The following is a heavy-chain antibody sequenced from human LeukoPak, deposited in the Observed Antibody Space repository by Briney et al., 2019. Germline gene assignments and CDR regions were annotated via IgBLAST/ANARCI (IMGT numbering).Heavy chain of an antibody. D-gene: IGHD1-26*01. CDR2: ISGTSRTI. V-gene: IGHV3-48*02. CDR3: ARADRSGTYNSDY. Sequence: PGESLRLSCAASGFTFSSYSMNWVRQAPGKGLEWVSYISGTSRTIYYADSVKGRFTISRDNAKNSLSLQMNSLRDEDTAVYYCARADRSGTYNSDYWGQGTLVTVSS. CDR1: GFTFSSYS. J-gene: IGHJ4*02.